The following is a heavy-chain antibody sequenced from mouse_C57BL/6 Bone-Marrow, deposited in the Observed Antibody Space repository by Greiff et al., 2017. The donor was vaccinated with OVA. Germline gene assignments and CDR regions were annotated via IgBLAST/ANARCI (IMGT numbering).Heavy chain of an antibody. D-gene: IGHD2-10*01. Sequence: EVKLMESGGGLVKPGGSLKLSCAASGFTFSSYTMSWVRQTPEKRLEWVATISAGGGNTYYPDSVKGRFTISRDNAKNTLYLQMSSLRSEDTALYYCARGRGPYYGGDYWGQGTSVTVSS. J-gene: IGHJ4*01. CDR2: ISAGGGNT. V-gene: IGHV5-9*01. CDR1: GFTFSSYT. CDR3: ARGRGPYYGGDY.